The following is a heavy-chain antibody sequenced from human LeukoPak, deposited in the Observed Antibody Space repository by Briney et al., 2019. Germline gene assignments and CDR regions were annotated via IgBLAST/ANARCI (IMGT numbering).Heavy chain of an antibody. CDR1: GCTVSGYG. Sequence: GGSLGISCAEAGCTVSGYGFRWVRQAQGKGLEWVAVISYDGSNKYYADSVKGRFTISRDNSKNTLYLQMNSLRAEDTAVYYCAKDLNIVVVPAAIQEGAAFDYWGQGTLVTVSS. CDR2: ISYDGSNK. D-gene: IGHD2-2*01. CDR3: AKDLNIVVVPAAIQEGAAFDY. V-gene: IGHV3-30*18. J-gene: IGHJ4*02.